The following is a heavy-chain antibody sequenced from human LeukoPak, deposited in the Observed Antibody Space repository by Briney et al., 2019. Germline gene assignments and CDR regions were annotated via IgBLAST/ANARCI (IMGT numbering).Heavy chain of an antibody. CDR2: IKQDGSEK. CDR3: ARGQTTVTN. D-gene: IGHD4-17*01. Sequence: GGSLRLSCAASGFIFSSYWMSWVRQAPGKGLEWVANIKQDGSEKYYVDSVKGRFTISRDNAKNSLYLQMNSLRAEDTAVYYCARGQTTVTNWGQGTLVTVSS. V-gene: IGHV3-7*03. J-gene: IGHJ4*02. CDR1: GFIFSSYW.